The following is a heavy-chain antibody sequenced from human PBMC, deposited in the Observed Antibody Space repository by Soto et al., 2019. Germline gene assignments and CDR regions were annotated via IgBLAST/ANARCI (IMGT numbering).Heavy chain of an antibody. CDR3: AKDHYGDYVGFQY. CDR1: GFIFTNYA. V-gene: IGHV3-23*01. D-gene: IGHD4-17*01. CDR2: ISGSGWVT. J-gene: IGHJ1*01. Sequence: EEQLLESGGGLVQPGGSLRLSCAASGFIFTNYAMSWVRQAPGKGLEWVSVISGSGWVTYYADSVKGRFTISRDNSKNKLYLEMNSLRAEDTATYYCAKDHYGDYVGFQYWGQGTLVTVSS.